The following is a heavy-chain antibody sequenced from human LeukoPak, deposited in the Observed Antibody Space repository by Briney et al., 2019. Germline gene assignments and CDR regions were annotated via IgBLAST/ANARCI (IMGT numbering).Heavy chain of an antibody. CDR2: INPNSGGT. CDR1: GYTFTSYD. CDR3: ARDRGNVRLLWFGESTSHFDY. J-gene: IGHJ4*02. D-gene: IGHD3-10*01. Sequence: ASVKVSCKASGYTFTSYDINWVRQATGQGLEWMGWINPNSGGTNYAQKLQGRVTMTTDTSTSTAYMELRSLRSDDTAVYYCARDRGNVRLLWFGESTSHFDYWGQGTLVTVSS. V-gene: IGHV1-18*01.